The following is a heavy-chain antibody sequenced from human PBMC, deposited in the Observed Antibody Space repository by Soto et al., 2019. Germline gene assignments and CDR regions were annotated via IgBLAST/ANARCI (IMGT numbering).Heavy chain of an antibody. V-gene: IGHV4-59*01. CDR1: GGSISSYY. CDR2: IYYSGST. Sequence: SATLSLPCSVSGGSISSYYWSCILHPPGKGLEWIGYIYYSGSTNYNPSLKSRVTISVDTSKNQFSLKLSSVTAADTAVYYCARVWVDSSGYLWGINYFDYWGQGTLVTVSS. CDR3: ARVWVDSSGYLWGINYFDY. D-gene: IGHD3-22*01. J-gene: IGHJ4*02.